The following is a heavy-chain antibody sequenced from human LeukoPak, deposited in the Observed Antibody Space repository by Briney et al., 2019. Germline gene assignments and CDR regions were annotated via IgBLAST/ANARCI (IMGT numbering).Heavy chain of an antibody. V-gene: IGHV3-11*05. Sequence: PGGSLRLSCAASGFTFSDYYMSWIRQAPGKGLEWVSYISSSRTYTNYADSVKGRFTISRDNSRNTLYLQMNSLRADDTAVYYCARAGNYYGDYDFWGQGTLVTVSS. CDR3: ARAGNYYGDYDF. CDR1: GFTFSDYY. D-gene: IGHD4-17*01. J-gene: IGHJ4*02. CDR2: ISSSRTYT.